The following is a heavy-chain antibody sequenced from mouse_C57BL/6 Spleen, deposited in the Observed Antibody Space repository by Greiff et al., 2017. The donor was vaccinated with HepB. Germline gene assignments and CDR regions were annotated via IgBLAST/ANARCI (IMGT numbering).Heavy chain of an antibody. Sequence: QVQLQQSGAELARPGASVKLSCKASGYTFTSYGISWVKQRPGQGLEWIGEIYPRSGNTYYNEKFKGKATLTADKSSSTAYMELRSLTSEDSAVYFGAGAGAQDRGFAYWGQGTLVTVSA. CDR3: AGAGAQDRGFAY. CDR2: IYPRSGNT. CDR1: GYTFTSYG. J-gene: IGHJ3*01. D-gene: IGHD3-2*02. V-gene: IGHV1-81*01.